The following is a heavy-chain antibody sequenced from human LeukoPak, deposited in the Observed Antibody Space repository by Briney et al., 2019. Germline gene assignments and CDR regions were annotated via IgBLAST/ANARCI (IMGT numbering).Heavy chain of an antibody. Sequence: SETLSLTCAVSGGSISSGGYSWSWIRQPPGKGLEWIGYIYHSGSTYYNPSLKSRVTISVDRSKNQFSLRLNSVTAADTAVYYCARCSYDILTGYLFDPWGQGTPVTVSS. J-gene: IGHJ5*02. V-gene: IGHV4-30-2*01. CDR2: IYHSGST. D-gene: IGHD3-9*01. CDR1: GGSISSGGYS. CDR3: ARCSYDILTGYLFDP.